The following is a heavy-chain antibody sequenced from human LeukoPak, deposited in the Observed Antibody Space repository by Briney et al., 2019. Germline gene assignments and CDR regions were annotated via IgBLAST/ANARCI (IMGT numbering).Heavy chain of an antibody. Sequence: PSETLSLTCTVSGDSISSDYWSWIRQPPGKGLEWVGNLYFSGSTNYNRSLKSRVNITVDTSKNQFSLNLRSVTAADTAVYFCAGVRPTVSRVGTTSSYHFFLNVWGKGTTVTVSS. J-gene: IGHJ6*03. CDR3: AGVRPTVSRVGTTSSYHFFLNV. CDR2: LYFSGST. D-gene: IGHD5-12*01. V-gene: IGHV4-59*01. CDR1: GDSISSDY.